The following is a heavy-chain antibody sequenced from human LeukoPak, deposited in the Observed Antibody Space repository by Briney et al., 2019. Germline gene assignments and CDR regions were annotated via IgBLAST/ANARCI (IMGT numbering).Heavy chain of an antibody. D-gene: IGHD3-3*01. CDR3: ARERELRFLEWSEFDY. CDR2: ISSSSSYI. Sequence: PGGSLRLSCAASGFTFSSYSMNWVRQAPGKGLEWVSSISSSSSYIYYADSVKGRFTISRDNAKNSLYLQMNSLRAEDTAVYYCARERELRFLEWSEFDYWGQGTLVTVSS. J-gene: IGHJ4*02. CDR1: GFTFSSYS. V-gene: IGHV3-21*01.